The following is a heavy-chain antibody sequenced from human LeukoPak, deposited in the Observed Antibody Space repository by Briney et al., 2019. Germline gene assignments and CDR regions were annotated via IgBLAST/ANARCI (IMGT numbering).Heavy chain of an antibody. D-gene: IGHD3-10*02. Sequence: PSETQSPTCTVSGGSISTYYWSWLRQPPGKGLEWIGFIYYSGRTNYNPSLKSRVTISVDRSKDQFFLKLTSVTAADTAVYYCARHYDVDPYFFNDWGHETLCTVSS. J-gene: IGHJ4*03. CDR1: GGSISTYY. V-gene: IGHV4-59*08. CDR3: ARHYDVDPYFFND. CDR2: IYYSGRT.